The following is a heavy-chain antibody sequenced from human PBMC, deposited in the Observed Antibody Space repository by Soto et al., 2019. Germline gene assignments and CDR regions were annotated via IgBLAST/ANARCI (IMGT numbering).Heavy chain of an antibody. J-gene: IGHJ5*02. V-gene: IGHV1-69*02. CDR1: GGTFSSYT. CDR3: AYGDPALGWFDP. CDR2: IIPILGIA. D-gene: IGHD2-21*02. Sequence: ASVKVSCKASGGTFSSYTISWVRQAPGQGLEWMGRIIPILGIANYAQKFQGRVTITADKSTSTAYMELSSLRSEDTAVYYCAYGDPALGWFDPWGQGTLVTVSS.